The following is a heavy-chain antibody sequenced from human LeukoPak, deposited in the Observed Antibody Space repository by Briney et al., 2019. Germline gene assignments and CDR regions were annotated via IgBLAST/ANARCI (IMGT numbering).Heavy chain of an antibody. CDR1: GFTFSSYE. J-gene: IGHJ4*02. V-gene: IGHV3-48*03. D-gene: IGHD1-26*01. CDR2: ISSSGTAI. Sequence: GGSLRLSCAASGFTFSSYEMNWVRQAPGKGLEWVSYISSSGTAIYYADSVKGRFTISRDNAKNSLYLQMDSLRAEDTAVYYCAKDSGSYWYWGQGTLVTVSS. CDR3: AKDSGSYWY.